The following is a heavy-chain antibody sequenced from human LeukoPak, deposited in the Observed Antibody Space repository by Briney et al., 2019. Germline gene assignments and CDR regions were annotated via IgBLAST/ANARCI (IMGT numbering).Heavy chain of an antibody. Sequence: SETLSLTCTVSGGSISSSSNYWGWIRQPPGKGLESIGNIYYSGSTYYNPSLKSRATMSVDTSKNQFSLNLTSVTAADTAVYYCARRSGSYDYFDYWGQGTLVTVSS. CDR1: GGSISSSSNY. D-gene: IGHD1-26*01. CDR2: IYYSGST. V-gene: IGHV4-39*01. J-gene: IGHJ4*02. CDR3: ARRSGSYDYFDY.